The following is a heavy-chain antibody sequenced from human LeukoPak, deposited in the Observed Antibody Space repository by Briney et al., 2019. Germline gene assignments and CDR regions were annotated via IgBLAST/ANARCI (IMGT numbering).Heavy chain of an antibody. CDR1: GYSFPSYW. V-gene: IGHV5-10-1*01. CDR2: IAPSDSYT. Sequence: GESLQISCQVSGYSFPSYWITWVRQVPGKGLEWMGRIAPSDSYTNYNPSFEGHVTMSVEKSITTVYLQWSSLKASDTAMYYCVRQPPGVYDTTQNWFDPWGLGTLVTVSS. J-gene: IGHJ5*02. D-gene: IGHD3-22*01. CDR3: VRQPPGVYDTTQNWFDP.